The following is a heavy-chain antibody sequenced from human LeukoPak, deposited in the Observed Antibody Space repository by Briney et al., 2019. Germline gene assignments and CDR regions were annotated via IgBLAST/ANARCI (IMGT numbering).Heavy chain of an antibody. Sequence: ASVKVSCKASGDTFSRSSISWVRQAPGQGLEWMGGIIPIFGTANYAQKFQGRVTITADESTSTAYMELSNLRSEDTAVYYCARVITMVRGVGFDPWGQGTLVTVSS. D-gene: IGHD3-10*01. CDR3: ARVITMVRGVGFDP. V-gene: IGHV1-69*13. CDR2: IIPIFGTA. CDR1: GDTFSRSS. J-gene: IGHJ5*02.